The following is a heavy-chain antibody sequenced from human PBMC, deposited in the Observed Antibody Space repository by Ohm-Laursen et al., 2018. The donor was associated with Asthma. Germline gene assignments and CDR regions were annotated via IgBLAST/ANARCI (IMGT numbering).Heavy chain of an antibody. D-gene: IGHD4-17*01. V-gene: IGHV3-21*01. CDR1: GYTFSRYS. Sequence: SLRLSCTASGYTFSRYSIHWVRQIPGKGLEWVASISTASSFIYYADSVRGRFTTSRDNARNSVYLQMNSLRAEDTAVYYCARGDYGDHFDYWGQGTLVTVSS. CDR3: ARGDYGDHFDY. J-gene: IGHJ4*02. CDR2: ISTASSFI.